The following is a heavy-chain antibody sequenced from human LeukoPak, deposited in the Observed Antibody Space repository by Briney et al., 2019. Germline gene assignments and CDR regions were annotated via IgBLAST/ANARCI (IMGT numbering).Heavy chain of an antibody. Sequence: SETLSLTCSVSGGSISSYYWSWIRQPPGKGLEWIGYIYYSGSTKYNPSLKSRVTISVDTSKNQFSLKLSSVTAADTAVYYCARGARAGYNLEPFDYWGQGTLVTVSS. CDR3: ARGARAGYNLEPFDY. V-gene: IGHV4-59*08. CDR1: GGSISSYY. D-gene: IGHD5-24*01. J-gene: IGHJ4*02. CDR2: IYYSGST.